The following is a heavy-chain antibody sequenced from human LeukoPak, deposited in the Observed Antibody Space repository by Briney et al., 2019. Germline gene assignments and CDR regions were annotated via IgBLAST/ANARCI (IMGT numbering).Heavy chain of an antibody. D-gene: IGHD2-15*01. CDR1: GGSFSGYY. CDR2: INHSGST. J-gene: IGHJ5*02. V-gene: IGHV4-34*01. Sequence: SETLSLTCAVYGGSFSGYYWSWIRQPPGKGLEWIGEINHSGSTNYNPSLKSRVTMSVDTSKNQFSLKLSSVTAADTAVYYCARNKGFVVVVAATNWFDPWGQGTLVTVSS. CDR3: ARNKGFVVVVAATNWFDP.